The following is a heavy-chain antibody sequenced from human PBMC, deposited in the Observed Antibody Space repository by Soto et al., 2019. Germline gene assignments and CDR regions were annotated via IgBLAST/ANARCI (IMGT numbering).Heavy chain of an antibody. V-gene: IGHV3-53*01. CDR2: FYSGGSS. CDR3: AYSESGYSYGLRL. D-gene: IGHD5-18*01. CDR1: GFTVSSNY. Sequence: GGSLTLSCAASGFTVSSNYMSWVRQAPGKGLEWVSIFYSGGSSYYADSVKGRFTTSRDNSKNTLYLQMNSLRAEDTAVYYCAYSESGYSYGLRLRGQGTLVPVSS. J-gene: IGHJ4*01.